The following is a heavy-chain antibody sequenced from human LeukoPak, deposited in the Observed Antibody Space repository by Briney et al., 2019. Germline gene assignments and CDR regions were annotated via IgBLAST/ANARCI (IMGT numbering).Heavy chain of an antibody. Sequence: PGESLKISCKGSGYSFTSHWIGWVRQMPGKGLEWMGIIYSGESETRYSPSFQGQVTISADKSISTAYLQWSSLKASDTAMYYCARRYYYDSSGYYLAHDAFDIWGQGTIVTVSS. CDR2: IYSGESET. CDR1: GYSFTSHW. CDR3: ARRYYYDSSGYYLAHDAFDI. D-gene: IGHD3-22*01. V-gene: IGHV5-51*01. J-gene: IGHJ3*02.